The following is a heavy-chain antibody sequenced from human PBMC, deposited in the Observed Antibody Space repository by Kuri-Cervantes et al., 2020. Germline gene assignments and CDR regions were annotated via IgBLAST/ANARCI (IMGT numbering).Heavy chain of an antibody. V-gene: IGHV3-21*04. CDR2: ISSGSSYM. J-gene: IGHJ1*01. D-gene: IGHD3-16*01. Sequence: GGSLRLSCAASGFTFSSYSMNWVRQAPGKGLEWVSCISSGSSYMYYADSVKGRFTISRDNARNSLYLQMNSLRAEDTAVYYCATVSRGAGGYFQHWGQGTLVTVSS. CDR1: GFTFSSYS. CDR3: ATVSRGAGGYFQH.